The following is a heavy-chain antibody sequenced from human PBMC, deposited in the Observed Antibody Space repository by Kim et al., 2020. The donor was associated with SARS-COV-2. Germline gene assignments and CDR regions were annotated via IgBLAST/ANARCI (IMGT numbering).Heavy chain of an antibody. D-gene: IGHD5-18*01. J-gene: IGHJ4*02. V-gene: IGHV1-69*13. CDR1: GGTFSNYG. Sequence: SVKVSCKASGGTFSNYGFSWVRQAPGQGLEWMGLIIPIFGPANYAQKFHGRLTITADDSTSTAYMELSSLRSEDAVVYYCASGKMDTSMINWGQGTLVTVSS. CDR2: IIPIFGPA. CDR3: ASGKMDTSMIN.